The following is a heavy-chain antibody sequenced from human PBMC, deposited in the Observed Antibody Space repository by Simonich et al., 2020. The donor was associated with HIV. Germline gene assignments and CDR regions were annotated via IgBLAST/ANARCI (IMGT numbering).Heavy chain of an antibody. CDR2: IYHSGST. J-gene: IGHJ1*01. CDR3: ARVLGIAAAIDSFQH. D-gene: IGHD6-13*01. V-gene: IGHV4-38-2*01. Sequence: QVQLQESGPGLVKPSETLSLTCAVSGYSISSGYYWGWIRQPPGKGLEGIGRIYHSGSTYSNPSRKRRVTISVDTSKNQCSLKLSFVTAADTAVYYCARVLGIAAAIDSFQHWGQGTLVTVSS. CDR1: GYSISSGYY.